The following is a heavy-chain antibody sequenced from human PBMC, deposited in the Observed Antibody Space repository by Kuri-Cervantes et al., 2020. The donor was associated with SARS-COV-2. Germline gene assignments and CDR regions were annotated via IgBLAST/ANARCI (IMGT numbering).Heavy chain of an antibody. CDR2: INPSGGST. D-gene: IGHD3-3*01. J-gene: IGHJ4*02. Sequence: ASVKVSCKASGYTFTGYYMHWVRQAPGQGLEWMGIINPSGGSTGYAQKFQGRVTMTRDTSTSTVYMELSSLRSEDTAVYYCARDPTPYYDFWSGSYYFDYWGQGTLVTVSS. CDR3: ARDPTPYYDFWSGSYYFDY. V-gene: IGHV1-46*01. CDR1: GYTFTGYY.